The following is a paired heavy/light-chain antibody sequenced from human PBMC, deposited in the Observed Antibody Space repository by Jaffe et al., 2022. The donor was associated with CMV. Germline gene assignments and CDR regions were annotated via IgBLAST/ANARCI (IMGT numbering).Light chain of an antibody. CDR1: QTVLYSPNNKNY. J-gene: IGKJ2*01. CDR2: WAS. CDR3: QQYYSIPYT. Sequence: DIVMTQSPDSLAVSLGERATINCKSSQTVLYSPNNKNYLAWYHQKPGQPPKLLIYWASTRESGVPDRFSGSGSGTDFTLTISSLQAEDVAVYYCQQYYSIPYTFGQGTKLEIK. V-gene: IGKV4-1*01.
Heavy chain of an antibody. CDR3: AGTGSGSYKEGTFDI. CDR2: INTNGDST. V-gene: IGHV3-64*07. Sequence: EVQLVESGGGLVQPGGSLRLSCAASGFTFTSYAFHWFRQAPGKGLVSVSAINTNGDSTYYADSVKGRFTISRDNSKNTLYLQMGSLRAEDMAVYYCAGTGSGSYKEGTFDIWGQGTMVTVSS. D-gene: IGHD1-26*01. CDR1: GFTFTSYA. J-gene: IGHJ3*02.